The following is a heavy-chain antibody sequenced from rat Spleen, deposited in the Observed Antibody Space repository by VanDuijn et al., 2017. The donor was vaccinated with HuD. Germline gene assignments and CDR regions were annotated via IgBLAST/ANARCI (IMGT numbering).Heavy chain of an antibody. V-gene: IGHV5-46*01. CDR3: TTDTFYDGTYYPGGFDY. CDR1: GFTFSSFP. Sequence: EVQLVESGGGLVLPGRSMKLSCAASGFTFSSFPMAWVRQDPTKGLEWVAYISTGGDNTYYRDSVKGRFTISRDNAKSTLYLQLDSLRSEDTATYYCTTDTFYDGTYYPGGFDYWGQGVMVTVSS. CDR2: ISTGGDNT. J-gene: IGHJ2*01. D-gene: IGHD1-12*02.